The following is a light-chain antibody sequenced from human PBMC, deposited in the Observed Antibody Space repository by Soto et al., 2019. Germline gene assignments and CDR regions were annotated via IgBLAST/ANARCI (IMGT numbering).Light chain of an antibody. CDR3: QQYNNWPRT. Sequence: EIVLTQSPATLSLSPGERATLSCRASQTVSSSLAWYQQKPGQAPRLLIYDASTRATGFPARFRGSGSGTEFTLTISSLQSEDFAVYYCQQYNNWPRTFGQGTKLEIK. CDR2: DAS. J-gene: IGKJ2*01. V-gene: IGKV3-15*01. CDR1: QTVSSS.